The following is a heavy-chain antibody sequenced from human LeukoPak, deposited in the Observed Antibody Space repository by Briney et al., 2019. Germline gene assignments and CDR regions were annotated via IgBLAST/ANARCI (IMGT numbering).Heavy chain of an antibody. Sequence: GGSLRLSCAASGFTFSSYGMHWVRQAPGKGLEWVATISYDGSNKYYADSVKGRFTISRDNSENTLYLQMNSLRAEDTAVFYCAKETLGYCGSASCYGLDYWGQGTLVIVSS. D-gene: IGHD2-2*01. CDR1: GFTFSSYG. J-gene: IGHJ4*02. CDR2: ISYDGSNK. V-gene: IGHV3-30*18. CDR3: AKETLGYCGSASCYGLDY.